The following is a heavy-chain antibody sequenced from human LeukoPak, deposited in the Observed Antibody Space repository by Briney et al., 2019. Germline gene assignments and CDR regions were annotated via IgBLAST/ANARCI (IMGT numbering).Heavy chain of an antibody. V-gene: IGHV1-46*01. CDR1: GYTFTSYY. Sequence: ASVKVSCKASGYTFTSYYMHWVRQAPGQGLEWMGIINPSGGSTSYAQKFQGRVTMTRDTSTSTVYMELSSLRSEDTAVYYCARENRGEVVLNWFDPWGQGTLVTVSS. D-gene: IGHD3-22*01. CDR2: INPSGGST. J-gene: IGHJ5*02. CDR3: ARENRGEVVLNWFDP.